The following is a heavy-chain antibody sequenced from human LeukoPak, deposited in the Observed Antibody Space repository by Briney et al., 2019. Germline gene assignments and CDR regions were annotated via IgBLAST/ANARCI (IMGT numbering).Heavy chain of an antibody. CDR2: VSLSGLT. V-gene: IGHV4-4*02. CDR1: GGSITSTNW. CDR3: SRENGAFSPFGY. J-gene: IGHJ4*02. D-gene: IGHD2-8*01. Sequence: PSGTLSLTCGVSGGSITSTNWWSWVRQPPGQGLEWIGEVSLSGLTNYNPSLSNRVIMALDTSKNHLSLHLTSVTAADTAVYYCSRENGAFSPFGYWGQGYLVTVLS.